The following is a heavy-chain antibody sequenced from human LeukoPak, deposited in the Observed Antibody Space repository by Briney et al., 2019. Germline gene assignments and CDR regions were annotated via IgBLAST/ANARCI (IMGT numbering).Heavy chain of an antibody. CDR1: GFTFSSYA. V-gene: IGHV3-23*01. J-gene: IGHJ6*02. D-gene: IGHD2-2*01. Sequence: PGGSLRLSCAASGFTFSSYAMSWVRQAPGKGLEWVSAISGSGGSTYYADSVKGRFTISRDNSKNTLYLQMNSLRAVDTAVYYCAKKNPAPSRGIRVVVPAAPSAYYYYGMDVWGQGTTVTVSS. CDR3: AKKNPAPSRGIRVVVPAAPSAYYYYGMDV. CDR2: ISGSGGST.